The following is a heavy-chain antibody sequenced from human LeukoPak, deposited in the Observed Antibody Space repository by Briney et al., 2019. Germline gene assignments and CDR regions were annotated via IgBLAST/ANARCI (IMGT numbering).Heavy chain of an antibody. CDR3: ASNYSPMDV. CDR1: GYTFTSYA. CDR2: INTNTGNP. D-gene: IGHD1-7*01. Sequence: GASVTVSCKASGYTFTSYAMNWVRQAPGQGLEWMGWINTNTGNPSYSQGFTGRFVFSLDTSVSTAYLQISSLKAEDTAVYYCASNYSPMDVWGKGTTVTVSS. V-gene: IGHV7-4-1*02. J-gene: IGHJ6*03.